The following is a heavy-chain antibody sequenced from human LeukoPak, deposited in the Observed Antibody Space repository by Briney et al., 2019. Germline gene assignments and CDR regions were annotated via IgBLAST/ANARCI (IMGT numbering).Heavy chain of an antibody. CDR3: AKWGDFDVLTGYYVPDF. CDR2: ITGSGGNT. J-gene: IGHJ4*02. D-gene: IGHD3-9*01. Sequence: GASLRLSCAASGVTFSNYAMSWVRQAPGQGLEWVSAITGSGGNTYYADSVKGRFTISRDNSKNTLYLQMNSLRDEDTAVYYCAKWGDFDVLTGYYVPDFWGQGTLVTVSS. V-gene: IGHV3-23*01. CDR1: GVTFSNYA.